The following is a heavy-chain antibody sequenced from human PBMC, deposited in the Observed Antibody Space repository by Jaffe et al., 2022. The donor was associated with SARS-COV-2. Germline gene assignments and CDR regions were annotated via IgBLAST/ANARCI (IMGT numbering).Heavy chain of an antibody. CDR3: AKGASYYYDSSVYYWDY. J-gene: IGHJ4*02. V-gene: IGHV3-23*01. CDR2: ISGSGGST. Sequence: EVQLLESGGGLVQPGGSLRFSCAASGFTFSSYAMSWVRQAPGKGLEWVSSISGSGGSTYYADSVKGRFTISRDNSKNTLFLQMNSLRAEDTAVYYCAKGASYYYDSSVYYWDYWGQGTLVTVSS. D-gene: IGHD3-22*01. CDR1: GFTFSSYA.